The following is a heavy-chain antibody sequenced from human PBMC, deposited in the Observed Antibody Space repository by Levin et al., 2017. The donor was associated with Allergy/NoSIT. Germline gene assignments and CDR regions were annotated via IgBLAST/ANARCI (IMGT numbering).Heavy chain of an antibody. J-gene: IGHJ6*02. CDR3: ARDGGYYDSSGSPYYYGMDV. CDR1: GFTFSSYS. V-gene: IGHV3-21*01. D-gene: IGHD3-22*01. Sequence: LSLTCAASGFTFSSYSMNWVRQAPGKGLEWVSSISSSSSYIYYADSVKGRFIISRDNAKNSLYLQMNSLRAEDTAVYYCARDGGYYDSSGSPYYYGMDVWGQGTTVTVSS. CDR2: ISSSSSYI.